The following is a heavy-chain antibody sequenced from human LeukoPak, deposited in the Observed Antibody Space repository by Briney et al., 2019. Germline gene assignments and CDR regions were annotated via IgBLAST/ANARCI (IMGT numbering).Heavy chain of an antibody. CDR1: GGSISSYY. CDR2: IYYSGST. Sequence: SETLSLTCTVSGGSISSYYWSWIRQPPGKGLEWIGSIYYSGSTYYNPSLKGRVTISVDTSKNQFSLKLSSVTAADTAVYYCARDLIVVVTPRAFDIWGQGTMVTVSS. J-gene: IGHJ3*02. D-gene: IGHD3-22*01. CDR3: ARDLIVVVTPRAFDI. V-gene: IGHV4-39*07.